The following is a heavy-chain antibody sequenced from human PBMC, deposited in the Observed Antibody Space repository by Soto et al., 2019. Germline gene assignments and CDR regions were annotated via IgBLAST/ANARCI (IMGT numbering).Heavy chain of an antibody. CDR3: ARASRQYSSSKGSGRRYYMDV. D-gene: IGHD6-6*01. V-gene: IGHV1-8*01. CDR2: MNPNSGNT. CDR1: GYTFTSYD. J-gene: IGHJ6*03. Sequence: ASVKVSCKASGYTFTSYDINWVRQATGQGLEWMGWMNPNSGNTGYAQKFQGRVTMTRNTSISTAYMELSSLRSEDTAVYYCARASRQYSSSKGSGRRYYMDVWGKGTTVTVSS.